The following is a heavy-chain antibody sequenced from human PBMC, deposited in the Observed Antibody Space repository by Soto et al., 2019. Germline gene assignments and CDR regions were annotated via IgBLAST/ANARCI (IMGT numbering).Heavy chain of an antibody. V-gene: IGHV1-18*01. Sequence: QVQLVQSGAEVKKPGASVKVSCKASGYTFTNYGLGWVRQAPGQGPEWMGWISGHDGSTKYAQKFQGRVNMTIDTSTTTVYMELWSLSSDDTAIYYCAKPPVLLLFGGGFDPWGQGTLVTVSS. D-gene: IGHD3-16*01. CDR3: AKPPVLLLFGGGFDP. J-gene: IGHJ5*02. CDR2: ISGHDGST. CDR1: GYTFTNYG.